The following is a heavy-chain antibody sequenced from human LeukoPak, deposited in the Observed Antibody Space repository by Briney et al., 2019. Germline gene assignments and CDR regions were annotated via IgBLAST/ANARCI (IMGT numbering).Heavy chain of an antibody. CDR3: AKYIVVVPAALGGAFDI. J-gene: IGHJ3*02. CDR1: GFTFSNYS. D-gene: IGHD2-2*01. V-gene: IGHV3-21*04. CDR2: ISSSSSYI. Sequence: PGGSLRLSCAASGFTFSNYSMNWVRQAPGKGLEWVSSISSSSSYIYYADSVKGRFTISRDNSKNTLYLQMNSLRAEDTAVYYCAKYIVVVPAALGGAFDIWGQGTMVTVSS.